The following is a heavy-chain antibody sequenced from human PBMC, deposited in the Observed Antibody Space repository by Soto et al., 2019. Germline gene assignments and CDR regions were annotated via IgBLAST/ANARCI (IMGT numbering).Heavy chain of an antibody. D-gene: IGHD3-10*01. V-gene: IGHV4-59*01. J-gene: IGHJ4*01. CDR2: VYYSGSA. CDR1: GGSIRSYY. Sequence: PSETLSLTCNVSGGSIRSYYWNWIRQPPGKTLGWIGDVYYSGSANYNPSLKSRVTISVDMSRNQFSLKLNSVTAADTAVYYCARGSMVRGPTSFDYWGQGTLVTVSS. CDR3: ARGSMVRGPTSFDY.